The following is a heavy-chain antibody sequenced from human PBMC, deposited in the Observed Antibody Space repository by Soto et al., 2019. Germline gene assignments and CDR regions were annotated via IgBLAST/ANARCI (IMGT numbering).Heavy chain of an antibody. CDR3: ARSVEGHFDY. D-gene: IGHD6-19*01. Sequence: EVQLVESGGGLVHPGGSLRLSCAASGFRFSIYSMNWVRQAPGKGLEWFAYITSDTNTIKYADSVKGRFTISIDNAKNSVYLQMNSLRDEDTAVYYCARSVEGHFDYWGQGTVVTVSS. CDR2: ITSDTNTI. CDR1: GFRFSIYS. J-gene: IGHJ4*02. V-gene: IGHV3-48*02.